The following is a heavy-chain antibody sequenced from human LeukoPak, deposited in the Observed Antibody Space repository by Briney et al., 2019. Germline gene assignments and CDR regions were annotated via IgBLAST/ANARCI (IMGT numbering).Heavy chain of an antibody. CDR1: GGTFSSYA. J-gene: IGHJ4*02. V-gene: IGHV1-69*13. CDR3: ASGRYDILTGAVY. D-gene: IGHD3-9*01. CDR2: IIPIFGTA. Sequence: SVKVSCKASGGTFSSYAISWVRQAPGHGLEWMGGIIPIFGTANYAQKFQGRVTITADESTSTAYMELSSLRSEDTAVYYCASGRYDILTGAVYWGQGTLVTVSS.